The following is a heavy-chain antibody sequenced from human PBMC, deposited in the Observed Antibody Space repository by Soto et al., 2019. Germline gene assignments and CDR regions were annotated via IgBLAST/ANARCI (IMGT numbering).Heavy chain of an antibody. Sequence: QITLKESGPTLVKPTQTLTLTCTFSGFSLSSTRMAVGWIRKPPGNALEWLALIYWDDDKRYSPFLKSRLTITKDTSKNQVVLTMSNMDPVDTARYYCAHIVVAGLGYYFNYWGQGTLVTVSS. CDR2: IYWDDDK. J-gene: IGHJ4*01. V-gene: IGHV2-5*02. D-gene: IGHD6-19*01. CDR1: GFSLSSTRMA. CDR3: AHIVVAGLGYYFNY.